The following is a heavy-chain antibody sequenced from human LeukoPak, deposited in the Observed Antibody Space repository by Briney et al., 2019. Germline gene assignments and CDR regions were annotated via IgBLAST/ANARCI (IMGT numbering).Heavy chain of an antibody. V-gene: IGHV3-11*01. Sequence: GGSLRLSCAASGFTFSDYYMSWIRQAPGKGLEWVSYISSSGSTIYYADSVKGRFTISRDNAKNSLYLQMNSLRAEGTAVYYCARELYDILTGYYVYYYYGMDVWGQGTTVTVSS. D-gene: IGHD3-9*01. CDR2: ISSSGSTI. CDR1: GFTFSDYY. J-gene: IGHJ6*02. CDR3: ARELYDILTGYYVYYYYGMDV.